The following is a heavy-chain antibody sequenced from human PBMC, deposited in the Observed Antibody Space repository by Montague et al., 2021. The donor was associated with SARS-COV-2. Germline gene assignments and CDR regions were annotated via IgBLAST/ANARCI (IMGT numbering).Heavy chain of an antibody. CDR3: AIVSGYGSGGSFNWFDS. CDR1: GDSINNVNYF. V-gene: IGHV4-61*02. Sequence: TLSLTCSVFGDSINNVNYFWSWIRQPAGKGLEWNGRVYISGSTDHTPSLKSRVTMLLDKSANELTLQVTSVTAADTAVYYCAIVSGYGSGGSFNWFDSWGQGLVVTVSS. D-gene: IGHD3-10*01. J-gene: IGHJ5*01. CDR2: VYISGST.